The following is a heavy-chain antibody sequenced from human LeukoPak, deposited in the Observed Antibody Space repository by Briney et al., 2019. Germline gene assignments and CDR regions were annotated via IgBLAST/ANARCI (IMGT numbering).Heavy chain of an antibody. V-gene: IGHV3-30*02. Sequence: GGSLRLSCAASGFTFSSYGMHWVRQAPGKGLEWVAFIRYDGSNKYYADSVKGRFTISRDNSKNTLYLQMNSLRAEDTAVYYCAKDSASYSSSPFDYWGQGTLVTVSS. D-gene: IGHD6-13*01. CDR3: AKDSASYSSSPFDY. J-gene: IGHJ4*02. CDR1: GFTFSSYG. CDR2: IRYDGSNK.